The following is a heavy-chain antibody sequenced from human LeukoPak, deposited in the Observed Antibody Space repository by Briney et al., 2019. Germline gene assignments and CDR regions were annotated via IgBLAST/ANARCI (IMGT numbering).Heavy chain of an antibody. CDR1: GGSISRSNW. CDR3: ARVAWGGYRSGGSCHFDY. Sequence: SETLSLTCAVSGGSISRSNWWSWVRQPPGKGLEWIGEIYHSGSTNYNPSLTSRVAISVDKSKNQFSLKLTSVTAADTAVYYCARVAWGGYRSGGSCHFDYWGQGTLVTVSS. D-gene: IGHD2-15*01. CDR2: IYHSGST. J-gene: IGHJ4*02. V-gene: IGHV4-4*02.